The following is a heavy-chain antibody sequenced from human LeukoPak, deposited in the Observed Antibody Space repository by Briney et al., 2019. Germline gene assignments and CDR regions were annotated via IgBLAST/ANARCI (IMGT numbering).Heavy chain of an antibody. V-gene: IGHV3-53*01. Sequence: GGSLRLSCAASGFTVNSKYMSWVRQAPGKGLEWVSIIYSGGSTYYADSVKGRFTISRDNSKNTLYLQMNSLRAEDTAVYYCAKGVAVTGTSSWFDPWGQGTLVTVSS. J-gene: IGHJ5*02. D-gene: IGHD6-19*01. CDR1: GFTVNSKY. CDR2: IYSGGST. CDR3: AKGVAVTGTSSWFDP.